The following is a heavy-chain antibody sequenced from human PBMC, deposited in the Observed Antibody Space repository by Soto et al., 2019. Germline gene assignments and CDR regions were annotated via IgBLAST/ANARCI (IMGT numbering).Heavy chain of an antibody. V-gene: IGHV3-21*01. CDR2: ISSSSSYI. J-gene: IGHJ6*02. Sequence: EVQLVESGGGLVKPGGSLRLSCAASGFTFSSYSMNWVRQAPGKGLEWVSSISSSSSYIYYADSVKGRFTISRDNAKNSLYLQMNSLRAEDTAVYYCARDWGACSSTSCYRYYYGMDVWGQGTTVTVSS. CDR1: GFTFSSYS. CDR3: ARDWGACSSTSCYRYYYGMDV. D-gene: IGHD2-2*01.